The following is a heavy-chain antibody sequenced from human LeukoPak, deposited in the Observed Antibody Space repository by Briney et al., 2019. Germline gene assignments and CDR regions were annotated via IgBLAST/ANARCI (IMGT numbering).Heavy chain of an antibody. CDR1: GYTLTELS. D-gene: IGHD6-19*01. V-gene: IGHV1-24*01. Sequence: ASVKVSCKVSGYTLTELSMHWVRQAPGKGLEWMGGFDPEDGETIYAQKFQGRVTMTEDTSTDTAYMELSSLRSEDTAVYYCARDLGSGWYEDYWGQGTLVAVSS. CDR3: ARDLGSGWYEDY. CDR2: FDPEDGET. J-gene: IGHJ4*02.